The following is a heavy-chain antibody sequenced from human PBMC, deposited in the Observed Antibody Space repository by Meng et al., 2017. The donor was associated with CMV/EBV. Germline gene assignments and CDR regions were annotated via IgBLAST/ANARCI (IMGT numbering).Heavy chain of an antibody. CDR1: GFTFSSYS. D-gene: IGHD3-10*02. CDR2: IYHSGTT. CDR3: AREPSPQVQVYSGGY. Sequence: GSLRLSCAASGFTFSSYSMNWIRQPPGKGLEWIGTIYHSGTTYCNPSLKSRVTISVDTSKNQFSLKLTSVTAADTAVYYCAREPSPQVQVYSGGYWGHGTLVTVSS. V-gene: IGHV4-38-2*02. J-gene: IGHJ4*01.